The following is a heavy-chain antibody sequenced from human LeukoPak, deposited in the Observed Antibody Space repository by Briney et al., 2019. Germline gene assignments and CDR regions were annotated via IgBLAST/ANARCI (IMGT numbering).Heavy chain of an antibody. V-gene: IGHV4-34*09. CDR2: INHSGST. D-gene: IGHD2-2*02. J-gene: IGHJ6*03. CDR3: ARVVPAAIRRVYYYMDV. Sequence: PSETLSLTCDVYGGSFSGYYWSWIRQPPGKGLEWIGEINHSGSTNYNPSLKSRVTISVDTSKNQFSLKLSSVTAADAAVYYCARVVPAAIRRVYYYMDVWGKGTTVTVSS. CDR1: GGSFSGYY.